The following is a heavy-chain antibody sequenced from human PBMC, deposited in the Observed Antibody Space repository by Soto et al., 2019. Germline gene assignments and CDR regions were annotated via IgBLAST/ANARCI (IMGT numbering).Heavy chain of an antibody. Sequence: LSLTCTVSGGSISSGDYYWSWIRQPPGKGLEWIGYIYYSGSTYYNPSLKSRVTISVDTSKNQFSLKLSSVTAADTAVYYCARTGYSSASTPLFMDFWCKWTTVS. J-gene: IGHJ6*03. CDR1: GGSISSGDYY. V-gene: IGHV4-30-4*01. CDR3: ARTGYSSASTPLFMDF. CDR2: IYYSGST. D-gene: IGHD5-18*01.